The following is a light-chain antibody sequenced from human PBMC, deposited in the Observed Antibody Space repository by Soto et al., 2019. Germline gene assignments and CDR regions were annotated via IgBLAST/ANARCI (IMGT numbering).Light chain of an antibody. J-gene: IGLJ2*01. Sequence: QSALTQPRSVSGSPGQSVTISCTGTSSDVGGYNYVSWYQHLPGTAPKLLICDNNNRPSGVPDRFSGSKSGTSASLAITGLQAEDEADYYCQSYDSSLSGVVFGGGTKLTVL. CDR3: QSYDSSLSGVV. V-gene: IGLV2-11*01. CDR1: SSDVGGYNY. CDR2: DNN.